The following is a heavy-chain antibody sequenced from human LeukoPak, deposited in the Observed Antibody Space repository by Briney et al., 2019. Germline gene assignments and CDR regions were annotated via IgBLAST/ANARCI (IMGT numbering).Heavy chain of an antibody. J-gene: IGHJ4*02. CDR3: ARISDYDRSYDY. Sequence: PSETLSLTCTVSGGSISSGGYYWSWIRQPPVKGLEWIGYIYHSGSTYYNPSLKSRVTISVDRSKNQFSLKLNSVTAADTAVYYCARISDYDRSYDYWGQGTLVTVSS. D-gene: IGHD3-16*01. CDR1: GGSISSGGYY. V-gene: IGHV4-30-2*01. CDR2: IYHSGST.